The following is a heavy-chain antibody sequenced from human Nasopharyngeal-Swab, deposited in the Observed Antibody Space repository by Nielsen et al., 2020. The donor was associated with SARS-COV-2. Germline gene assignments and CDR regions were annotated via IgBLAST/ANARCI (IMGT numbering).Heavy chain of an antibody. CDR3: ARGYCSGGDCYFYYHGLDV. Sequence: GESLKISCAASGFTFRNHDMHWVRQAAGKGLEWVSGIGSAGDTHYPVSVKGRFTISSDNAKNSVYLQMNNLRARDTAVYYCARGYCSGGDCYFYYHGLDVWGQGTTVTVSS. V-gene: IGHV3-13*01. D-gene: IGHD2-15*01. J-gene: IGHJ6*02. CDR1: GFTFRNHD. CDR2: IGSAGDT.